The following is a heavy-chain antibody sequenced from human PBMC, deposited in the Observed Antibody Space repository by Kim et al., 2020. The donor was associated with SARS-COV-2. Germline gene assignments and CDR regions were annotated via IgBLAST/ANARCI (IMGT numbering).Heavy chain of an antibody. Sequence: CTQKVQGKVTITADESMRTAYMELSSLRSEDTAVYYCARGDMVRGANFDYWGQGTLVTVSS. J-gene: IGHJ4*02. D-gene: IGHD3-10*01. CDR3: ARGDMVRGANFDY. V-gene: IGHV1-69*01.